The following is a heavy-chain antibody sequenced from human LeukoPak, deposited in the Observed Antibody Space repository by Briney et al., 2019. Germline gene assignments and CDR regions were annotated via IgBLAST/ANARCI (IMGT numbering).Heavy chain of an antibody. D-gene: IGHD4-17*01. V-gene: IGHV3-23*01. Sequence: GGSLRLSCAASGFTFSSYGMHWVRQAPGKGLEWVSAISGSGGSTYYADSVKGRFTISRDNAKNSLYLQMNSPRAEDTAVYYCAKGRYHLATVTLLDYWGQGTLVTVSS. CDR3: AKGRYHLATVTLLDY. CDR1: GFTFSSYG. CDR2: ISGSGGST. J-gene: IGHJ4*02.